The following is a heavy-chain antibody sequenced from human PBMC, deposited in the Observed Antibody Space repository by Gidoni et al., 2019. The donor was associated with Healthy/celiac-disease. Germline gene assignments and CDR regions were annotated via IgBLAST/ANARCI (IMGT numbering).Heavy chain of an antibody. V-gene: IGHV3-53*01. D-gene: IGHD3-3*01. Sequence: EVQLVEPGGGLIQPGGSLRLSCAASGFTVSSNYMSWVRQAPGQGLEWGAVIYGGGSTDYADSVKDRYTSTRDKSKNTLYLQMKSLRAEDTAVYYCASTIFGVVIGDYWGQGTLVTVSS. CDR2: IYGGGST. J-gene: IGHJ4*02. CDR1: GFTVSSNY. CDR3: ASTIFGVVIGDY.